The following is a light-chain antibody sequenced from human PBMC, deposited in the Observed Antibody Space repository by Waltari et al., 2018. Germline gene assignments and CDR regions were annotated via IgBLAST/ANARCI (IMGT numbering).Light chain of an antibody. V-gene: IGKV2-28*01. J-gene: IGKJ1*01. Sequence: DVVVTQSPLSLPVTPGEPASISCRSSQNLLHTNGYNYLDWYLQKPGQPPQLLIVLGSNRASGVPDRFSGSGSGTEFTLKISRVEAEDVGVYYCMQALQSPWSFGQGTKVDI. CDR2: LGS. CDR1: QNLLHTNGYNY. CDR3: MQALQSPWS.